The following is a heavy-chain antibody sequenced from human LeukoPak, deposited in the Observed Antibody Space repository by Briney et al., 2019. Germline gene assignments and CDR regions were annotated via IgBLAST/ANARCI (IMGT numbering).Heavy chain of an antibody. CDR3: ANSPTYCSSTSCYINY. Sequence: GGSLRLSCVASGFSFSSYAMHWVRQAPGKGLEWVAAIWFDGSKTYYVDSVKGRFTISRDNSENTLYLQMNSLRAEDTAVYYCANSPTYCSSTSCYINYWGQGTLVTVSS. V-gene: IGHV3-30*02. CDR1: GFSFSSYA. CDR2: IWFDGSKT. J-gene: IGHJ4*02. D-gene: IGHD2-2*02.